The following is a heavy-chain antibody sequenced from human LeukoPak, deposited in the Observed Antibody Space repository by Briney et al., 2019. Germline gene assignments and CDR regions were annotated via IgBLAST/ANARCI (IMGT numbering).Heavy chain of an antibody. J-gene: IGHJ5*02. Sequence: ASVKVSCKASGYTFTGYYMHWVRQAPRQGLEWMGWINPNSGGTNYAQKFQGRVTMTRDTSISTAYMELSRLRSDDTAVYYCARETAVAATNWFDPWGQGTLVTVSS. CDR3: ARETAVAATNWFDP. V-gene: IGHV1-2*02. D-gene: IGHD6-19*01. CDR2: INPNSGGT. CDR1: GYTFTGYY.